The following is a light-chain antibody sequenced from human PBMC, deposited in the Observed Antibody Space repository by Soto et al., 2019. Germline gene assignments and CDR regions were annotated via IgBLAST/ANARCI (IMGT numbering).Light chain of an antibody. J-gene: IGKJ5*01. CDR3: QQYNNWPSIT. CDR1: QSVNSN. Sequence: EMVMTQSPAILSVSPGESATLSCRASQSVNSNYLAWYQQHPGQPPRLLIYGASTRATGIPARFSGSGSGTEFTLTISSLQSEDFAVYYCQQYNNWPSITFGQGTRLEIK. V-gene: IGKV3-15*01. CDR2: GAS.